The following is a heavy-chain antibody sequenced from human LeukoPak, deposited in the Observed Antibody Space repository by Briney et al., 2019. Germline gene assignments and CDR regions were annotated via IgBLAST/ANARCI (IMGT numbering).Heavy chain of an antibody. Sequence: PSETLSLTCTVSGGSVSSGSYYWSWIRQPSGKGLEWIGIVFNNGGTKHNPSLKSRVAISVDTSKNQFALKLSSVTAADTAVYYCVASYGGYVLDYWGQGALVIVSS. D-gene: IGHD5-12*01. CDR2: VFNNGGT. CDR3: VASYGGYVLDY. J-gene: IGHJ4*02. CDR1: GGSVSSGSYY. V-gene: IGHV4-61*01.